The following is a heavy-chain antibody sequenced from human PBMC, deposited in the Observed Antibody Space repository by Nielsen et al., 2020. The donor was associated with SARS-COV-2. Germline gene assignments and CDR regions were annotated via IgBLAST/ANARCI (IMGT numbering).Heavy chain of an antibody. CDR1: GGSISSYY. D-gene: IGHD3-22*01. J-gene: IGHJ3*02. V-gene: IGHV4-59*13. CDR3: ARVGLDRSGYPAAFDI. Sequence: SETLSLTCTVSGGSISSYYWSWIRQPPGKGLEWIGYIYYSGSTNYDPSLKSRVTISVDTSKNQFSLKLSSVTAADTAVYYCARVGLDRSGYPAAFDIWGQGTMVTVSS. CDR2: IYYSGST.